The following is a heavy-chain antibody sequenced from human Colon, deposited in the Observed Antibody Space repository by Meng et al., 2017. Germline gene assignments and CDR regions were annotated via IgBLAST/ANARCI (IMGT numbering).Heavy chain of an antibody. CDR3: SRDLGGVSLDSFEY. V-gene: IGHV3-21*01. Sequence: GGSLRLSCAASGFTFSSYSMNWVRQAPGKGLEWVSSISNTNTYTYYADSVKGRFTISRDNARNSLYLQMNSLRAEDTAVYYCSRDLGGVSLDSFEYWGQGKRVNGSS. D-gene: IGHD2-8*02. CDR1: GFTFSSYS. CDR2: ISNTNTYT. J-gene: IGHJ4*02.